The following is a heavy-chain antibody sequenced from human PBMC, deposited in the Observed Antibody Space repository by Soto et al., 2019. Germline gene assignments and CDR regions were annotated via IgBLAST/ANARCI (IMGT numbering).Heavy chain of an antibody. Sequence: GASVKLSCKDSGITFSTYAIHWVRQAPGQGLEWMGWINAGNGNTRYSQKFQGRVTLTRDTSASTTYMDLSSLRSEDTAIYYCARAISGYVTWGQGTLLTVSS. CDR1: GITFSTYA. J-gene: IGHJ4*02. D-gene: IGHD5-12*01. V-gene: IGHV1-3*01. CDR2: INAGNGNT. CDR3: ARAISGYVT.